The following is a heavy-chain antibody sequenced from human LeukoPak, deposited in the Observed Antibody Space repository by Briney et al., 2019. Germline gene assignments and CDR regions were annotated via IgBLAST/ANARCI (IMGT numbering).Heavy chain of an antibody. Sequence: TSETLSLTCTVSGGSISSSSYYWGWIRQPPGKGLEWIGSIYYSGSTHYNPSLKSRVTISVDTSKNQFSLKLSSVTAADTAVYYCATGGSSSRRAFDIWGQGTMVTVSS. D-gene: IGHD6-13*01. CDR1: GGSISSSSYY. V-gene: IGHV4-39*01. CDR2: IYYSGST. J-gene: IGHJ3*02. CDR3: ATGGSSSRRAFDI.